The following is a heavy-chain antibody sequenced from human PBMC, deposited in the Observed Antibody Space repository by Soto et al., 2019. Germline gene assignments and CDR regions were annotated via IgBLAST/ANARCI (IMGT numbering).Heavy chain of an antibody. J-gene: IGHJ6*02. CDR2: ISGSGGST. CDR3: AKEGAKYYYYGMDV. CDR1: VFTFSSYA. V-gene: IGHV3-23*01. Sequence: GGSLRLSCAASVFTFSSYAMSWVRQAPGKGLEWVSAISGSGGSTYYADSVKGRFTISRDNSKNTLYLQMNSLRAEDTAVYYCAKEGAKYYYYGMDVWGQGTTVTSP. D-gene: IGHD1-26*01.